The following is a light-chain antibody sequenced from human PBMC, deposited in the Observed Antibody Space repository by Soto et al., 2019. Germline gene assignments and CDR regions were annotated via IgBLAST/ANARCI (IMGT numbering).Light chain of an antibody. J-gene: IGKJ5*01. Sequence: EIVMTQSPATLSVSPGERATLSCRASQSVNSNLAWYQQKPGQAPRLLIYGASTRATGIPARLSGSGSGTEFTLTISSLQSEDFAVYYCQQYNNWLITFGQGTRLEIK. CDR1: QSVNSN. CDR3: QQYNNWLIT. CDR2: GAS. V-gene: IGKV3-15*01.